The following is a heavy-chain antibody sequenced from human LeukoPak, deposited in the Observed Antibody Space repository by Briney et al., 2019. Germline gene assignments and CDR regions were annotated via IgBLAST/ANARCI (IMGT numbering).Heavy chain of an antibody. CDR3: ASPPEGSGSDDAFDI. CDR2: IYYSGSP. J-gene: IGHJ3*02. D-gene: IGHD3-10*01. CDR1: GGSISSSSYF. V-gene: IGHV4-39*01. Sequence: SEPLSLTCTVSGGSISSSSYFWRWIRQPPGKGLERIGSIYYSGSPYYNPALKSRLTISVDTSKNQFSLKLSSVTAADTAVYYCASPPEGSGSDDAFDIWGQGTMVTVSS.